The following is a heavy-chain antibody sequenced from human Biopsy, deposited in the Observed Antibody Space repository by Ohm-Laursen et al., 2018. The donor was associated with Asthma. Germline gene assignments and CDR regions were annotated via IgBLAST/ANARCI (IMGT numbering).Heavy chain of an antibody. V-gene: IGHV3-30*01. CDR2: ISKDASTQ. D-gene: IGHD1-1*01. Sequence: LRLSCAASGFSFSNFAIHWVRQAPGKGLEWVGVISKDASTQDYADSVKGRFTMARDNSKNTLDLQMNSLREEDTAVYYCVRDGTDDAFDIWSQGTVVSVSS. CDR1: GFSFSNFA. CDR3: VRDGTDDAFDI. J-gene: IGHJ3*02.